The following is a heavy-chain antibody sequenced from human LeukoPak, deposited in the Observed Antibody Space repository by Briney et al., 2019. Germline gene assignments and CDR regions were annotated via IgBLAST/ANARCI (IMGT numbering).Heavy chain of an antibody. J-gene: IGHJ4*02. Sequence: SETLSLTCTVSGGSIDTYYWNWIRQPPGKGLEWIGYVFHTGSTNYNPSLKSRVTISVDTSKNQFSLKLSSVTAADTAVYYCARAHNWKYGTFDYWGQGTLVTVSS. CDR1: GGSIDTYY. D-gene: IGHD1-20*01. CDR2: VFHTGST. CDR3: ARAHNWKYGTFDY. V-gene: IGHV4-59*01.